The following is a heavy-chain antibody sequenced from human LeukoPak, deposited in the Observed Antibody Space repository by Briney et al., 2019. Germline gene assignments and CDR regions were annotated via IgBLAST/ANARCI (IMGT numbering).Heavy chain of an antibody. Sequence: LSGGSLRLSCAASGFTFSSYAMSWVRQAPGKGLEWVSAISGSGGSTYYADSVKGRFTISRDNSKNTLYLQMNNLRAEDTAVYYCAKALGRSYFLFDYWGQGTLVTVSS. J-gene: IGHJ4*02. CDR2: ISGSGGST. CDR3: AKALGRSYFLFDY. V-gene: IGHV3-23*01. D-gene: IGHD2/OR15-2a*01. CDR1: GFTFSSYA.